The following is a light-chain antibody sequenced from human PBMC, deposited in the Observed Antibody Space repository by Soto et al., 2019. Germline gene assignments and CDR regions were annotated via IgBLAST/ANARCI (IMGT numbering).Light chain of an antibody. V-gene: IGKV1-5*01. CDR1: QTIGSW. CDR2: GAS. Sequence: DIQMTQSPSTLSASVGDRVTITCRASQTIGSWLAWFQQKPGKAPKLLIHGASGLGSGVPSRFSGSGSGTEFTLTISRLQTDDFATYYCQQYKSYPIHTVGQGTKLEI. CDR3: QQYKSYPIHT. J-gene: IGKJ2*01.